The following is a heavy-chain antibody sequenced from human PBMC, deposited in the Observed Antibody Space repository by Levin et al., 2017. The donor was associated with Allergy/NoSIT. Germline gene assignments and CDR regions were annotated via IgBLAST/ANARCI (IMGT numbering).Heavy chain of an antibody. V-gene: IGHV3-49*04. CDR1: GFTFGDYA. D-gene: IGHD3-16*02. CDR3: ARGGQPNYDYNWGSYRDGYFDY. CDR2: IRNKAHGGTT. J-gene: IGHJ4*02. Sequence: PGGSLRLSCTGSGFTFGDYAMSWVRQAPGKGLEWVGFIRNKAHGGTTEYAASVKGRLTISRDDSKSIAYLQMNRLKTEDTAVYFCARGGQPNYDYNWGSYRDGYFDYWGQGTLVTVSS.